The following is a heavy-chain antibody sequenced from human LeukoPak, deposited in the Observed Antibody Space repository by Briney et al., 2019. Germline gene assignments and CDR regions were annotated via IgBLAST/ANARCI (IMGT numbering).Heavy chain of an antibody. CDR1: GGSISSSSYY. CDR3: ARQPRGAVLEY. J-gene: IGHJ4*02. D-gene: IGHD1-26*01. CDR2: IYYSWRT. V-gene: IGHV4-39*01. Sequence: SDTLSLTCTVSGGSISSSSYYWGWIRQPPGKGLEWIGRIYYSWRTYYNPSLKRRVTIPVETSKNQFAVNLSPVTAADTAVYYCARQPRGAVLEYWGEGTLVTVSS.